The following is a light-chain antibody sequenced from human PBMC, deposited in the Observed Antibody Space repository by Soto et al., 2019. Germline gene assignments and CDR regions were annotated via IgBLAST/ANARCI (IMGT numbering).Light chain of an antibody. CDR3: QQYGSSPLT. J-gene: IGKJ3*01. V-gene: IGKV3-20*01. Sequence: EIVLTQSPGTLSLSPGERATLYCRASQSVSSSYLAWYQQKPGQAPRLLIYGASSRATGIPDRFSGSGSGTDFTLTISRLEPEDFAVYYCQQYGSSPLTFGPGTKVDNK. CDR1: QSVSSSY. CDR2: GAS.